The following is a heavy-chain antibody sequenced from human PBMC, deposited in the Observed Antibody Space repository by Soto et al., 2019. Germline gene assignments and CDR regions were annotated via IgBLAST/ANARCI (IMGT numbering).Heavy chain of an antibody. V-gene: IGHV4-61*01. J-gene: IGHJ4*02. D-gene: IGHD4-17*01. Sequence: SETLSLTCTVSGVSVSSGSFYWAWIRQPPGKGLEWIGFISYSGTTNYNPSLKSRVTISVDTSRSQISLKVSSLTAADSAVYYCARGATVTQYDYWGQGTLVTVSS. CDR1: GVSVSSGSFY. CDR2: ISYSGTT. CDR3: ARGATVTQYDY.